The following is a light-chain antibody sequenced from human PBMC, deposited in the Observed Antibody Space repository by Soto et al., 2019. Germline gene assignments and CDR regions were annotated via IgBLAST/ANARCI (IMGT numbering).Light chain of an antibody. J-gene: IGKJ1*01. V-gene: IGKV1-8*01. CDR2: AAS. Sequence: AIRMTQSPSSLSASTGDRATITCRASQGSSSYLAWYQQKPGKAPKLLIYAASTLQSGVPSRFSGSGSGTDFTLTISCLQPDDFATYYCQQYNSYSTFGQGTKVDIK. CDR1: QGSSSY. CDR3: QQYNSYST.